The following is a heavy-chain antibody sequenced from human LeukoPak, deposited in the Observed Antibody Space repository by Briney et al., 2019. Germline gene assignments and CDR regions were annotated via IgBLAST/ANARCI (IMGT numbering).Heavy chain of an antibody. Sequence: SETLSLTCTVSGGSISSYYWSWIRQPPGKGLEWIGYIYYSGSTNYNPSLKSRVTISVDTSKNQFSLKLSSVTAADTAVYYCARDGDDSSGYYYWDYWGQGTLVTVSS. CDR3: ARDGDDSSGYYYWDY. D-gene: IGHD3-22*01. J-gene: IGHJ4*02. CDR2: IYYSGST. V-gene: IGHV4-59*12. CDR1: GGSISSYY.